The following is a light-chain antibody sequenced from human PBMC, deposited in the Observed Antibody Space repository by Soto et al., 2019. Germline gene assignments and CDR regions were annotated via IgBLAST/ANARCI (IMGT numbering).Light chain of an antibody. J-gene: IGKJ5*01. V-gene: IGKV3-11*01. CDR1: QTVSSY. Sequence: EIVLTQSPATLSLSPGERATLSCRASQTVSSYLAWYQQKPGQPPKPLVYDASDRATGIPARFSGSGSGTDFTLTISSLEPEDFAVYYCQQRRTFGQGTRLEIK. CDR3: QQRRT. CDR2: DAS.